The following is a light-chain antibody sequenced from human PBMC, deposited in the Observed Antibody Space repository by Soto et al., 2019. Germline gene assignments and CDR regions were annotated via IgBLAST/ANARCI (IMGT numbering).Light chain of an antibody. CDR2: GAS. V-gene: IGKV3-15*01. J-gene: IGKJ2*01. Sequence: EILMTQSPATLSVSPGERATLSCRASQSVSINLAWYQQKPGQAPRLLIYGASTRATGIPARFSGSGSGTEFTLTISSLQSEDFAVYYCQQYNDWPYTFGQGTKLEI. CDR1: QSVSIN. CDR3: QQYNDWPYT.